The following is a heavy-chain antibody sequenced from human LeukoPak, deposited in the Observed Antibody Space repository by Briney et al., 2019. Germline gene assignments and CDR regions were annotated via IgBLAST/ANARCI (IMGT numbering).Heavy chain of an antibody. D-gene: IGHD6-19*01. CDR3: ARESTWGQWYFDH. CDR2: VTRDGGAK. Sequence: GTSLRLSCVASGFSFSNHGMHWVRQAPGKGLEWVSVVTRDGGAKFYADSVKGRFTLSRDNSKNMFFLQMNFLTVEDTAIYYCARESTWGQWYFDHWGQGTPVIVSS. V-gene: IGHV3-30*03. J-gene: IGHJ4*02. CDR1: GFSFSNHG.